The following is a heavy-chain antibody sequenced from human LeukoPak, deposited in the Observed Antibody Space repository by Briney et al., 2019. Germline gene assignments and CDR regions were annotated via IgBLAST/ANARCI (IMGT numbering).Heavy chain of an antibody. Sequence: PGGSLRLSCAASGFTFSSYAMHWVRQAPGKGLEWVSAISGSGGSTYYADSVKGRFTISRDNSKNTLYLQMNSLRAEDTAVYYCAREGYCSSTSCYLVNYWGQGTLVTVSS. CDR1: GFTFSSYA. CDR2: ISGSGGST. CDR3: AREGYCSSTSCYLVNY. J-gene: IGHJ4*02. V-gene: IGHV3-23*01. D-gene: IGHD2-2*01.